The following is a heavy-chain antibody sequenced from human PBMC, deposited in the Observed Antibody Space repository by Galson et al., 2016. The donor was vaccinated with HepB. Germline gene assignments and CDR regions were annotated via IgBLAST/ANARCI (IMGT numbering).Heavy chain of an antibody. CDR2: IRGSGTYT. CDR3: AKERFWSGYTYFDP. J-gene: IGHJ5*02. Sequence: SLRLSCAASGFAFSGFAMSWVRQAPGKGLEWVSSIRGSGTYTYYADSVKGRFTISRDNSQNTLFLDMNSLRADDTAVYYCAKERFWSGYTYFDPWGQGTLVTVSS. CDR1: GFAFSGFA. D-gene: IGHD3-3*01. V-gene: IGHV3-23*01.